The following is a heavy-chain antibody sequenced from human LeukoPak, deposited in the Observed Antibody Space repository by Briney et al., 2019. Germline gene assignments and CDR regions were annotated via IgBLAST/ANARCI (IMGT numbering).Heavy chain of an antibody. Sequence: ASVKVSCKASGYTFTSYGISWVRQAPGQGLEWMGWISAYNGNTNYAQKLQGRVTMTTDTSTSTAYMELRSLRSDDTAVYYCARVRTIVGGPRHDAFDIWGQGTMVTVSS. CDR1: GYTFTSYG. CDR3: ARVRTIVGGPRHDAFDI. D-gene: IGHD1-26*01. V-gene: IGHV1-18*01. CDR2: ISAYNGNT. J-gene: IGHJ3*02.